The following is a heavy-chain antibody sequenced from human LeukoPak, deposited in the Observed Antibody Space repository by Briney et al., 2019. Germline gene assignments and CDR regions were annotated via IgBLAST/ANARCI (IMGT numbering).Heavy chain of an antibody. V-gene: IGHV1-2*06. D-gene: IGHD3-10*01. CDR1: GYTFTGYC. Sequence: ASVKVSCKASGYTFTGYCMHWVRQAPGQGLEWMGRINPNSGGTNYAQKFQGRVTMTRDTSISTAYMELSRLRSDDTAVYYCAREWPYGSGTYGYWGQGTLVTVSS. CDR3: AREWPYGSGTYGY. J-gene: IGHJ4*02. CDR2: INPNSGGT.